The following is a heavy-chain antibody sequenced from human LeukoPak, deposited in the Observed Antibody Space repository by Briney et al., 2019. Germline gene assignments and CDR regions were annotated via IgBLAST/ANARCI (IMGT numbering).Heavy chain of an antibody. J-gene: IGHJ5*02. CDR2: ISSSSSYI. Sequence: GGSLRLSCAASGFTFSSYSMNWVRQAPGKGLEWVSSISSSSSYIYYADSVKGRFTISRDNAKNSLYLQMNSLRAEGTAVYYCASEGAARRNWFDPWGQGTLVTVSS. D-gene: IGHD6-6*01. CDR3: ASEGAARRNWFDP. CDR1: GFTFSSYS. V-gene: IGHV3-21*01.